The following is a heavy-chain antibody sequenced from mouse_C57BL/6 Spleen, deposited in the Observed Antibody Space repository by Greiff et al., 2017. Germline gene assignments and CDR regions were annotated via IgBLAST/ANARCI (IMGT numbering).Heavy chain of an antibody. J-gene: IGHJ1*03. CDR1: GYSITSGYY. Sequence: EVKLMESGPGLVKPSQSLSLTCSVTGYSITSGYYWNWIRQFPGNKLEWMGYISYDGSNNYNPSLKNRISITRDTSKNQFFLKLNSVTTEDTATYYCARGDYDYPLVGFDVWGTGTTVTVSS. V-gene: IGHV3-6*01. CDR3: ARGDYDYPLVGFDV. D-gene: IGHD2-4*01. CDR2: ISYDGSN.